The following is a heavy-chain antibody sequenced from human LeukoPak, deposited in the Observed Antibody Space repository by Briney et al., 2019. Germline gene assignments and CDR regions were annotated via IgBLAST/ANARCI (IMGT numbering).Heavy chain of an antibody. Sequence: GASVKVSCKASGYTFTGYYMHWVRQAPGQGLEWMGRINPNSGGTNYAQKFQGRVTMTRDTSISTAYMELSRLRSDDTAVYYCARSSINPQWLASTIWFDPWGQGTLVTVSS. CDR3: ARSSINPQWLASTIWFDP. V-gene: IGHV1-2*06. J-gene: IGHJ5*02. D-gene: IGHD6-19*01. CDR1: GYTFTGYY. CDR2: INPNSGGT.